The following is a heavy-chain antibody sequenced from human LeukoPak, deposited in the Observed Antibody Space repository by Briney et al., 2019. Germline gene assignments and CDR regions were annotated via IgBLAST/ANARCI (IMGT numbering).Heavy chain of an antibody. CDR1: GGSSSSSNW. CDR2: IYHSGST. D-gene: IGHD3-22*01. CDR3: ARGALNYYDNSGYLVDY. Sequence: SETLSLTCAVSGGSSSSSNWWSWVRQPPGKGLEWIGEIYHSGSTNYNPSLKSRVTISVDMSKNQLSLKLSSVTAADTAVYYCARGALNYYDNSGYLVDYWGQGTLVTVSS. V-gene: IGHV4-4*02. J-gene: IGHJ4*02.